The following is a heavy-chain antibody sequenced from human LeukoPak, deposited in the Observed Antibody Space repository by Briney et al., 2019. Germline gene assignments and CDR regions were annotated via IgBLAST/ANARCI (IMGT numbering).Heavy chain of an antibody. J-gene: IGHJ4*02. Sequence: PGGSLRPSCAASGFTFSNAWMSWVRQAPGKGLEWVGRIKSKTDGGTTDYAAPVKGRFTISRDDSKNTLYLQMNSLKTEDTAVYYCTTDPLFTMTISWALFDYWGQGTLVTVSS. CDR1: GFTFSNAW. CDR3: TTDPLFTMTISWALFDY. CDR2: IKSKTDGGTT. D-gene: IGHD3-22*01. V-gene: IGHV3-15*01.